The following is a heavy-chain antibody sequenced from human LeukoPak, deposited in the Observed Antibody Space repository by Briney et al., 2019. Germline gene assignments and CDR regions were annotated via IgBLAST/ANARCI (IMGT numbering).Heavy chain of an antibody. V-gene: IGHV4-39*07. CDR1: GGSISSSSYY. CDR3: ARVICTNGVCQLNWFDP. Sequence: SETLSLTCTVSGGSISSSSYYWGWIRQPPGKGLEWIGSIYYSGSTYYNPSLKSRVTISVDTSKNQFSLKLSSVTAADTAVYYCARVICTNGVCQLNWFDPWGQGTLVTVSS. CDR2: IYYSGST. J-gene: IGHJ5*02. D-gene: IGHD2-8*01.